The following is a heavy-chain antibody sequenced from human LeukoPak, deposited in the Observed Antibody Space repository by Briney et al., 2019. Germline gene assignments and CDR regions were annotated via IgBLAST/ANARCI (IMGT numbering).Heavy chain of an antibody. J-gene: IGHJ5*02. CDR3: ARRGTQIWLAWFDP. V-gene: IGHV4-39*01. Sequence: SETLSLTCTVSGGSISSSTYYWGWIRQPPGKGLEWIGSIYFSGSTYYNPSLKSRVTISGDTSKNQFSLKVTSVTAADTAVYYCARRGTQIWLAWFDPWGQGTLVTVSS. CDR1: GGSISSSTYY. D-gene: IGHD5-18*01. CDR2: IYFSGST.